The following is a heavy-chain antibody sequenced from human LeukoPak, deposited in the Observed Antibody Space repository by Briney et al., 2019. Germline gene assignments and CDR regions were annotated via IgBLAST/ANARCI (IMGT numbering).Heavy chain of an antibody. V-gene: IGHV3-23*01. CDR2: ISDSGGDT. D-gene: IGHD1-26*01. J-gene: IGHJ4*02. CDR3: ARGRVGPTLFDY. CDR1: GFTISSYP. Sequence: GGSLRLSCAASGFTISSYPMSWVRQAPGKGLQWVSTISDSGGDTYHAGSVKGRFTISRDNAKNTLYLQTNSLRAEDTAVYYCARGRVGPTLFDYWGQGTLVTVSS.